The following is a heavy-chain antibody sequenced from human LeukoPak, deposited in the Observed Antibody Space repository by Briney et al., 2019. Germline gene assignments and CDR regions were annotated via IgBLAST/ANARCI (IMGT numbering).Heavy chain of an antibody. Sequence: GRSLRLSCAASGFTFDDYAMHWVRQAPGKGLEWVSGISWNSGNIGYAGSVKGRFTVSRDNAKNSVYLQMNSLRPDDTALYYCAKDSNDYGDYGSDFDYWGQGTLVTVSS. CDR1: GFTFDDYA. D-gene: IGHD4-17*01. CDR3: AKDSNDYGDYGSDFDY. J-gene: IGHJ4*02. V-gene: IGHV3-9*01. CDR2: ISWNSGNI.